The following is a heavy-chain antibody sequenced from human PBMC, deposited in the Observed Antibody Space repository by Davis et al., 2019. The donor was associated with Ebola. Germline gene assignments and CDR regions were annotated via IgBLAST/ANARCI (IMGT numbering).Heavy chain of an antibody. CDR1: GFSFTDAW. CDR3: RLNFDY. J-gene: IGHJ4*02. V-gene: IGHV3-15*01. Sequence: GESLKISCAASGFSFTDAWMHWVRQAPGTGLEWVGRIKSKSDGGAADYAAPVKGRFTIPRGDSKNTVYLQMNSLKAEDTAVYYCRLNFDYWGQGALVTVAS. CDR2: IKSKSDGGAA.